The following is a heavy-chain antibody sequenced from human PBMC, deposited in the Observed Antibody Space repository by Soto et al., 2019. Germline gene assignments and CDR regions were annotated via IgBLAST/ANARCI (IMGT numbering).Heavy chain of an antibody. CDR1: GGTFSSYA. D-gene: IGHD2-15*01. CDR2: IIPIFGTA. J-gene: IGHJ3*02. Sequence: QVQLVQSGAEVKKPGSSVKVSCKASGGTFSSYAISWVRQAPGQGLEWMGGIIPIFGTANYAQKFQGRVTMIVDESTSTAYMELSSLRSEDTAVYYCASAGVVVAGNAFDIWCQWTMVTVSS. CDR3: ASAGVVVAGNAFDI. V-gene: IGHV1-69*01.